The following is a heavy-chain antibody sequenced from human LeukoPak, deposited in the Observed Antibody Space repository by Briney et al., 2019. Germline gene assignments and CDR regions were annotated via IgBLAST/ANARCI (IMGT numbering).Heavy chain of an antibody. CDR2: IYHSGST. J-gene: IGHJ4*02. Sequence: SQTLSLTCTVSGGSISSGGYYWSWIRQPPGKGLEWIGYIYHSGSTYYNPSLESRVTISVDRSKNQFSLKLCSVTAADTAVYYCARVYRGFYDSSGYIDYWGQGTLVTVSS. CDR1: GGSISSGGYY. CDR3: ARVYRGFYDSSGYIDY. D-gene: IGHD3-22*01. V-gene: IGHV4-30-2*01.